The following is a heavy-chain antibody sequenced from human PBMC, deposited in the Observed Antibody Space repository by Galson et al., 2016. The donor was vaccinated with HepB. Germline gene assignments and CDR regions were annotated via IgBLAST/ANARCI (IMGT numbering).Heavy chain of an antibody. CDR2: TRNRAISYTT. CDR3: TRTGLGDFDY. Sequence: SLRLSCAASGFILRDYYMDWVRQAPGKGLEWVGRTRNRAISYTTDYVASVKGRFTISRDNSKSSVYLHMNGLKPEDTAIYYCTRTGLGDFDYWGRGTLVTVSS. V-gene: IGHV3-72*01. J-gene: IGHJ4*02. CDR1: GFILRDYY.